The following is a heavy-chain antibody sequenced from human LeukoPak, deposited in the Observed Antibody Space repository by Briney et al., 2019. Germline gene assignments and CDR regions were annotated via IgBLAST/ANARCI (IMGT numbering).Heavy chain of an antibody. J-gene: IGHJ4*02. CDR1: GFTFSSYA. D-gene: IGHD5-18*01. V-gene: IGHV3-30*02. Sequence: PGGSLRLSCAASGFTFSSYAMSWVRQAPGKGLEWVAFIRYDGSNEYYAESVKGRFTISRDRSKKTLYLQMNSLRAEDTAVYYCAKSGYSYASIGYFDYWGQGTLATVSS. CDR2: IRYDGSNE. CDR3: AKSGYSYASIGYFDY.